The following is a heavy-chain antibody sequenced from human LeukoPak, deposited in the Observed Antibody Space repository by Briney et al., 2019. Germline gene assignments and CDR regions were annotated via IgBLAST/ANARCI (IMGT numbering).Heavy chain of an antibody. CDR3: AKGGYCSSTSCYNRYFDY. Sequence: GGSLRLSCAASGFTFSSYAMSWVRQAPGKGLEWVSAISGSGGSTYYADSVKGRFTISRDNSKNTLYLQMNSLGAEDTAVYYCAKGGYCSSTSCYNRYFDYWGQGTLVTVSS. J-gene: IGHJ4*02. V-gene: IGHV3-23*01. CDR2: ISGSGGST. D-gene: IGHD2-2*02. CDR1: GFTFSSYA.